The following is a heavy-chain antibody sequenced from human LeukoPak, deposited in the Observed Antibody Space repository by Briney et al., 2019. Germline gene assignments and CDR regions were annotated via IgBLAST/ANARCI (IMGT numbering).Heavy chain of an antibody. Sequence: SETLSLTCTVSGGSISSGDYYWSRIRHPPGKGLEWIGYIYYSGSTYYNPSLKSPVTISVDTSKNQFSLKLSSVTAADTAVYYCARGGFHDSSGYYYSPFDYWGQGTLVTVSS. V-gene: IGHV4-30-4*01. CDR1: GGSISSGDYY. CDR2: IYYSGST. D-gene: IGHD3-22*01. J-gene: IGHJ4*02. CDR3: ARGGFHDSSGYYYSPFDY.